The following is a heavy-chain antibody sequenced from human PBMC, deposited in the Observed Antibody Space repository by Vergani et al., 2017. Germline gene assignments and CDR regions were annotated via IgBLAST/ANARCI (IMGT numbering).Heavy chain of an antibody. CDR3: AREGRGSSDY. CDR2: IIPNSGGT. J-gene: IGHJ4*02. CDR1: GGTFSSYA. V-gene: IGHV1-2*02. D-gene: IGHD1-26*01. Sequence: QVQLVQSGAEVKKPGSSVKVSCKASGGTFSSYAISWVRQAPGQGLEWMGGIIPNSGGTNYAQKFQGRVTMTRDTSISTADMELSRLRSDDTAVYYCAREGRGSSDYWGQGTLVTVSS.